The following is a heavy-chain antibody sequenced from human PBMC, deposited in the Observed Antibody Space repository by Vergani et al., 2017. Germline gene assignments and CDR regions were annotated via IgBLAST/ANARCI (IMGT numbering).Heavy chain of an antibody. D-gene: IGHD3-22*01. J-gene: IGHJ3*02. CDR3: ARGYYYDSSGPI. CDR2: ISSSGSTI. Sequence: EVQLVESGGGLVQPGGSLRLSCAASGFTFSSYEMNWVRQAPGKGLEWVSYISSSGSTIYYADSVKGRFTISRDNAKNSLYLQMNSLRAEDTAVYYCARGYYYDSSGPIWGQGTMVTVSS. CDR1: GFTFSSYE. V-gene: IGHV3-48*03.